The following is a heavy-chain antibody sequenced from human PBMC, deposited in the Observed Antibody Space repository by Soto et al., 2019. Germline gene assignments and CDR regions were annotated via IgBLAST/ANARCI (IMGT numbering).Heavy chain of an antibody. CDR1: GFTFSSYA. CDR2: ISYDGSNK. V-gene: IGHV3-30-3*01. J-gene: IGHJ4*02. CDR3: LLRFPDFDY. Sequence: QVQLVESGGGVVQPGRSLRLSCAASGFTFSSYAMHWVRQAPGKGLEWVAVISYDGSNKYYADSVKGRFTVSRDNSKNTLYLQMNSLRAEDTAVYYCLLRFPDFDYWGQGTLVTVSS. D-gene: IGHD5-12*01.